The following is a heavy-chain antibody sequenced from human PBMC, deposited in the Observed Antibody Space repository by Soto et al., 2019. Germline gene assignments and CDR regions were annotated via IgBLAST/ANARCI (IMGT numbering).Heavy chain of an antibody. D-gene: IGHD6-19*01. CDR2: ISYDASNK. CDR3: ARPCSSGWYGDFDY. CDR1: GFAFSSYA. V-gene: IGHV3-30-3*01. J-gene: IGHJ4*02. Sequence: GGSLRLSCAASGFAFSSYAMHWVRRAPGKGLEWVAVISYDASNKYYADSVKGRFTISRDNSKKTMYLQMSSLRAEDTAVYYCARPCSSGWYGDFDYWGQGTLVTVSS.